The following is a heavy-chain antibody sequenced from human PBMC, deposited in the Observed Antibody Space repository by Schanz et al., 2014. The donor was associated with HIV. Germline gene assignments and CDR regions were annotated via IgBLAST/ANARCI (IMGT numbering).Heavy chain of an antibody. Sequence: QVYLVESGGVLVKPGGSLRLSCAAFGFTFSDYYMTWVRQAPGKGLEWVSLISGSGGHTYYADSVKGRFTISRDNSRKTLYLQMNSLRAEDTAVFYCARDLGVTISTSGPPRNYYAMDVWGQGTAVTVSS. CDR3: ARDLGVTISTSGPPRNYYAMDV. D-gene: IGHD3-3*01. CDR2: ISGSGGHT. J-gene: IGHJ6*02. CDR1: GFTFSDYY. V-gene: IGHV3-11*06.